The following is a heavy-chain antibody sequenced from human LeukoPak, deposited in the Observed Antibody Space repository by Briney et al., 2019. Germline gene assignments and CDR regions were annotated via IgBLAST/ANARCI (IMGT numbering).Heavy chain of an antibody. Sequence: ASVKVSCKASGYTFTSNYIHWVRQAPGQGLEWMGMIYPRDGSTSYAQKFQGRVTMTRDTSTSAVYMELSSLRSEGTAVYYCARDSGWAAEYFQHWGQGTLVTVSS. D-gene: IGHD6-19*01. CDR1: GYTFTSNY. CDR3: ARDSGWAAEYFQH. CDR2: IYPRDGST. J-gene: IGHJ1*01. V-gene: IGHV1-46*01.